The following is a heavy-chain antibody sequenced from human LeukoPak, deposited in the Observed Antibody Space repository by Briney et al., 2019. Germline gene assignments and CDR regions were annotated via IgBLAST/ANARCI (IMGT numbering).Heavy chain of an antibody. Sequence: SQTLSLTCTVSGGSISSGSYYWSWIRQPPGKGLEWIGYIYYSGSTNYNPSLKSRVTISVDTSKNQFSLKLSSVTAADTAVYYCARGTTVVTGGWFDPWGQGTLVTVSS. J-gene: IGHJ5*02. CDR3: ARGTTVVTGGWFDP. CDR2: IYYSGST. CDR1: GGSISSGSYY. D-gene: IGHD4-23*01. V-gene: IGHV4-61*01.